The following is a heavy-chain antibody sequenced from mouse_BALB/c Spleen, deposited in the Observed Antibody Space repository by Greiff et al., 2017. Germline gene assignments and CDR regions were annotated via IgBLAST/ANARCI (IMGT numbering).Heavy chain of an antibody. CDR3: NARYGTNYAMDY. CDR1: GFNIKDYY. J-gene: IGHJ4*01. D-gene: IGHD2-10*02. Sequence: EVQLQQSGAELVRSGASVKLSCTASGFNIKDYYMHWVKQRPEQGLEWIGWIDPENGDTEYAPKFQGKATMTADTSSNTAYLQLSSLTSEDTAVYYCNARYGTNYAMDYWGQGTSVTVSS. CDR2: IDPENGDT. V-gene: IGHV14-4*02.